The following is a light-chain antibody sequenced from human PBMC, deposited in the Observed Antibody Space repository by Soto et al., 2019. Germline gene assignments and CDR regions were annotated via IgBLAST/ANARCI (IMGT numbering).Light chain of an antibody. CDR3: SSYISSSTLVV. V-gene: IGLV2-14*01. CDR2: EVS. CDR1: SSDVGGYNY. Sequence: QSALTQPASVCGSPGQSITISRTGTSSDVGGYNYVSWYQQHAGKAPKHMIYEVSNRPSGVSNRFSGSKSGNTSSLTISGLQAEDEADYYCSSYISSSTLVVFGGGTKLTVL. J-gene: IGLJ2*01.